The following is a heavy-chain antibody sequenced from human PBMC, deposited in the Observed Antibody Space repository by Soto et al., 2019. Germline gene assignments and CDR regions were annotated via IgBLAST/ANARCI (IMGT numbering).Heavy chain of an antibody. CDR2: ISAYNGNT. D-gene: IGHD5-12*01. J-gene: IGHJ6*02. CDR1: GYTFTSYG. V-gene: IGHV1-18*01. CDR3: ARDREVLANYYGMDV. Sequence: ASVKVSCKASGYTFTSYGISWVRQAPGQGLEWMGWISAYNGNTNYAQKLQGRVTMTTDTSTSTAYMELRSLRSDDTAVYYCARDREVLANYYGMDVWGQGTTVTVSS.